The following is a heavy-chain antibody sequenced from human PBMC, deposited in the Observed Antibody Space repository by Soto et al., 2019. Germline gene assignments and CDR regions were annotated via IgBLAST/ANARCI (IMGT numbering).Heavy chain of an antibody. CDR3: AKEADYCVSSKYDK. Sequence: GGSLRLSCAASGFTFSSYAMHWVRQVPGKGLEWVAVISCDGSLKFYEDSVKGRFTISRDNSRNTLYLEMNGLRPEDTAVYYCAKEADYCVSSKYDKWGRGTLVTVSS. J-gene: IGHJ4*02. CDR2: ISCDGSLK. CDR1: GFTFSSYA. V-gene: IGHV3-30*01. D-gene: IGHD2-21*01.